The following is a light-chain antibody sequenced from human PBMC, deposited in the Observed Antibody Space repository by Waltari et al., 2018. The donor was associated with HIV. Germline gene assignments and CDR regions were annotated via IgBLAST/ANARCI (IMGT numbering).Light chain of an antibody. J-gene: IGKJ4*01. V-gene: IGKV1-33*01. Sequence: DIEMTQFPSSLSASVGDRVTITCQASQDITNFLNWYQQKAGKAPKVLIYDASSLKTGVPSRFSGSGSGTEFTLTISSLQPEDIATYFCQQYDSLPLTFGGGTQVEIK. CDR2: DAS. CDR1: QDITNF. CDR3: QQYDSLPLT.